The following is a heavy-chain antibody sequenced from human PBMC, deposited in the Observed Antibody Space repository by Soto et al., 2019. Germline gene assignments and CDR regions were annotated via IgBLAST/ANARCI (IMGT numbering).Heavy chain of an antibody. CDR1: GFTFSDYY. CDR3: AREGGTIFGVVIPIYYYHMDV. V-gene: IGHV3-11*04. J-gene: IGHJ6*03. D-gene: IGHD3-3*01. CDR2: ISSSSSTI. Sequence: GGSLRLSCAASGFTFSDYYMSWVRQAPGKGLEWVSYISSSSSTIYYADSVKGRFTISRDNAKNSLYLQMNSLRAEDTAVYYCAREGGTIFGVVIPIYYYHMDVWGKGTTVTVSS.